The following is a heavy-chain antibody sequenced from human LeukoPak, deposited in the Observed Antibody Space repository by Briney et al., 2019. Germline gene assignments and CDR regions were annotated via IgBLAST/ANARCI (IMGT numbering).Heavy chain of an antibody. CDR1: GFIFGDYT. CDR2: IGSKRYGGTT. D-gene: IGHD3-3*01. V-gene: IGHV3-49*03. Sequence: GGSLRLSCTASGFIFGDYTMSWFRQAPGKGLEWVGFIGSKRYGGTTEYAASVRGRFTISRDDSKSSAYLQLNSLKTEDTAVYYCSRDSGGSGYYPLNYFDYWGQGTLVTVSS. CDR3: SRDSGGSGYYPLNYFDY. J-gene: IGHJ4*02.